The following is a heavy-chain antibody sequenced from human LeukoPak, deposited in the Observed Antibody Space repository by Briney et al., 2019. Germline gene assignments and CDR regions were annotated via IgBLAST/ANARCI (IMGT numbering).Heavy chain of an antibody. V-gene: IGHV3-23*01. CDR3: ARDRPNWNDDGPFDY. Sequence: PGGSLRLSCAASGFTFSSYAMSWVRQAPGKGLEWVSAISGSGGSTYYADSVKGRFTISRDNAKNSLYLQMNSLRAEDTAVYYCARDRPNWNDDGPFDYWGQGTLVTVSS. J-gene: IGHJ4*02. D-gene: IGHD1-1*01. CDR2: ISGSGGST. CDR1: GFTFSSYA.